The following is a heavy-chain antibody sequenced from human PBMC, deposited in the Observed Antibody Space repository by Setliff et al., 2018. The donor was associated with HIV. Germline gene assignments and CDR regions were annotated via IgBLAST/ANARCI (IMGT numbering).Heavy chain of an antibody. V-gene: IGHV1-69*10. CDR1: GGTFSSYA. CDR3: ATRGRDLVFDY. J-gene: IGHJ4*02. CDR2: IIPMLGIT. Sequence: SVKVSCKAYGGTFSSYAITWVRQAPGQGLECMGGIIPMLGITNYAQRFQGRRTITADEYTGTAYMELSSLRSEDTSVYYCATRGRDLVFDYWGQGTLVTVSS. D-gene: IGHD1-1*01.